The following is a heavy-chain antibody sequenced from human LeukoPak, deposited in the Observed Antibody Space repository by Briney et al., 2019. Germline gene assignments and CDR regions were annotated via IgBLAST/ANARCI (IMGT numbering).Heavy chain of an antibody. V-gene: IGHV4-34*01. CDR3: ARVRWYSLDY. Sequence: NPSETPSLTCAVYGGSFSGYYWSWIRQPPGKGLEWIGEINHSGSTNYNPSLKSRVTISVDTSKNQFSLKLSSVTAADTAVYYCARVRWYSLDYWGQGTLVTVSS. CDR2: INHSGST. D-gene: IGHD2-15*01. J-gene: IGHJ4*02. CDR1: GGSFSGYY.